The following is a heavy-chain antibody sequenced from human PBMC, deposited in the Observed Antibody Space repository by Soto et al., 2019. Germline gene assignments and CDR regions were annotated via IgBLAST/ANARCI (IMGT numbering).Heavy chain of an antibody. CDR1: GGSTSSYY. CDR3: ARDSLLGTVTNLRGWYYYYCVGL. Sequence: SETLYLTCSVSGGSTSSYYWSWLRQPPGKGLEWIGYIYYSGSTNSNPSLKSRVTISVDTSKNQFSLKLSSVTAADTAVYYCARDSLLGTVTNLRGWYYYYCVGLWGQGTPVTVSS. J-gene: IGHJ6*02. CDR2: IYYSGST. V-gene: IGHV4-59*01. D-gene: IGHD4-17*01.